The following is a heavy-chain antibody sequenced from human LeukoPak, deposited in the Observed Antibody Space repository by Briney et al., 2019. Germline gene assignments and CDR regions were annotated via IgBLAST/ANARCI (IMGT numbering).Heavy chain of an antibody. CDR3: ARLSAGGRNYDFWSGYFASRNWFDP. V-gene: IGHV4-59*12. CDR1: GDSISSYY. J-gene: IGHJ5*02. D-gene: IGHD3-3*01. CDR2: IYYSGSGST. Sequence: SETLSLTCTVSGDSISSYYWSWIRQPPGIGLEWIGFIYYSGSGSTNYNPSLKSRVTISVDTSKNQFSLKLSSVTAADTAVYYCARLSAGGRNYDFWSGYFASRNWFDPWGQGTLVTVSS.